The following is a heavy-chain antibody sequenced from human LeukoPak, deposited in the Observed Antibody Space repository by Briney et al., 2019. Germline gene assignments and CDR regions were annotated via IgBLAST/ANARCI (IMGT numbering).Heavy chain of an antibody. D-gene: IGHD6-19*01. Sequence: GGSLRLSCAASGFTFSSYEMNWVRQAPGKGLEWVSYISSSGSTIYYADSVKGRFTISRDNAKNSLYLQMNSLRAEDTAVYYCAREFSVSSGWYLRYYYYMDVWGKGTTVTISS. J-gene: IGHJ6*03. CDR2: ISSSGSTI. CDR1: GFTFSSYE. V-gene: IGHV3-48*03. CDR3: AREFSVSSGWYLRYYYYMDV.